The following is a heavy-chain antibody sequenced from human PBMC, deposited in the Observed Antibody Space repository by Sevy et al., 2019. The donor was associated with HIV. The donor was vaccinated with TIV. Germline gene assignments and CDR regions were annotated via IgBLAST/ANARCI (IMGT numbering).Heavy chain of an antibody. D-gene: IGHD6-13*01. CDR3: ASQLVRKSSFDY. Sequence: GGSLRLSCVASGLTFSTYWMNWVRQAPGKGLEWVANIKQDGSEKYYVDSVKGRFTISRDNAKSSLYLQMNSLRAEDTAVYFCASQLVRKSSFDYWGQGTLVTVSS. CDR1: GLTFSTYW. CDR2: IKQDGSEK. V-gene: IGHV3-7*03. J-gene: IGHJ4*02.